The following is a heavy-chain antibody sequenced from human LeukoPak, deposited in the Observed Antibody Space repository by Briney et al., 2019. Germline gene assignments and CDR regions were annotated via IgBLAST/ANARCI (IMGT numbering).Heavy chain of an antibody. V-gene: IGHV1-46*03. CDR3: ARVGDCSGGSCSARKASRWPQEDY. Sequence: ASVKVSCKASGYTFTSYYMHWVRQAPGQGLEWVGIINPSGGSTSSAQKFQGRVTMTRNTSTSTVYMELSSLRSEDTAVYYCARVGDCSGGSCSARKASRWPQEDYWGQGTLVTVSS. CDR2: INPSGGST. J-gene: IGHJ4*02. CDR1: GYTFTSYY. D-gene: IGHD2-15*01.